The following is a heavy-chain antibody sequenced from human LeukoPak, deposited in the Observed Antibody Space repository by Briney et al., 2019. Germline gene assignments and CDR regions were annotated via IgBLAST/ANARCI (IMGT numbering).Heavy chain of an antibody. CDR1: GFTFSSYA. CDR2: ISYDGSNK. Sequence: GGSLRLSCAASGFTFSSYAMHWVRQAPGKGLEWVAVISYDGSNKYYADSVKGRFTISRDKSKNTLYLQMNSLRAEDTAVYYCARVNSSGWYPWYFDYWGQGTLVTVSS. V-gene: IGHV3-30*14. J-gene: IGHJ4*02. CDR3: ARVNSSGWYPWYFDY. D-gene: IGHD6-19*01.